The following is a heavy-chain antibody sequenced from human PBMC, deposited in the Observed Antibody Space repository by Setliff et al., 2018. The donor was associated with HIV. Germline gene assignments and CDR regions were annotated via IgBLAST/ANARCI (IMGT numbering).Heavy chain of an antibody. CDR2: IHDSGRT. Sequence: SETLSLTCGVSGYSLTSGYYWGWIRQPPGKGLEWIGSIHDSGRTYYNPSLKSRATISLDTSKNQFSLKLSSVTAADTGVYYCASRRGIEFYFDIWGQGTPVTVSS. V-gene: IGHV4-38-2*01. D-gene: IGHD3-10*01. J-gene: IGHJ4*02. CDR3: ASRRGIEFYFDI. CDR1: GYSLTSGYY.